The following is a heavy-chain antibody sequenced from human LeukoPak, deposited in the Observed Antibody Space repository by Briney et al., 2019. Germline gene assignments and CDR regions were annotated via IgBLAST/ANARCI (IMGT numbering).Heavy chain of an antibody. CDR2: IKQDGSTK. V-gene: IGHV3-7*03. J-gene: IGHJ3*02. D-gene: IGHD3-16*02. CDR3: AKEYHDYVWGSYRWSLAFDT. Sequence: GGSLRLSCAASGFRFSNYWMTWVRQAPGKGLEWVANIKQDGSTKYYVDSVKGRFTISRDNAKNSLYLQMNSLRAEDTALYYCAKEYHDYVWGSYRWSLAFDTWGQGTMVTVSS. CDR1: GFRFSNYW.